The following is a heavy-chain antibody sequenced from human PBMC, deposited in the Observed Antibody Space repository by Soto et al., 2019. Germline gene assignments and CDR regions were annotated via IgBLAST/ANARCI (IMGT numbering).Heavy chain of an antibody. J-gene: IGHJ6*02. CDR2: ISGSGGST. CDR3: AKGSGYYDILTGYYGDYYYYGMDV. Sequence: QPGGSLRLSCAASGFTFSSYAMSWVRQAPGKGLEWVSAISGSGGSTYYADSVKGRFTISRDNSKNTLYLQMNSLRAEDTAVYYCAKGSGYYDILTGYYGDYYYYGMDVWGQGTTVTVSS. V-gene: IGHV3-23*01. D-gene: IGHD3-9*01. CDR1: GFTFSSYA.